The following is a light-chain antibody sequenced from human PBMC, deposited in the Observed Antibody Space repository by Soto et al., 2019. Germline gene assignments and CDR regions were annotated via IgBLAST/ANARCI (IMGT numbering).Light chain of an antibody. CDR1: HIVSNN. J-gene: IGKJ4*01. CDR3: QHYNKWPLT. CDR2: FAS. Sequence: EVVMTQSPATLSVSPGEKATLSCRASHIVSNNLAWYQQKPGQAPRLLIYFASTRATGIPARFSGSGSGTEFTLTISSLQSEDFAVYYCQHYNKWPLTFDGGTKVETK. V-gene: IGKV3-15*01.